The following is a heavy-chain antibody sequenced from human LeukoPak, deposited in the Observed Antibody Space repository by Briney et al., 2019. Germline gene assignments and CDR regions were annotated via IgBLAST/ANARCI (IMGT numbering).Heavy chain of an antibody. V-gene: IGHV1-46*01. CDR3: AAIYDSSGARGQDRWVYYYYMDV. D-gene: IGHD3-22*01. J-gene: IGHJ6*03. CDR2: INPSGGST. CDR1: GYTFTSYY. Sequence: ASVKVSCKASGYTFTSYYMHWVRQAPGQGLEWMGIINPSGGSTSYAQKFQGRVTMTRDTSTSTVYMELSSLRSEDTAVYYCAAIYDSSGARGQDRWVYYYYMDVWGKGTTVTVSS.